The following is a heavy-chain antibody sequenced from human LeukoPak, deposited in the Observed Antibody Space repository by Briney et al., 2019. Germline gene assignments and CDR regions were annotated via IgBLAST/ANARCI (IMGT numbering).Heavy chain of an antibody. CDR2: ISWNSGSI. V-gene: IGHV3-9*01. J-gene: IGHJ4*02. Sequence: PGGSLRLSCAASGFTFDDYAMHWVRQAPGKGLEWVSGISWNSGSIGYADSVKGRFTISRDNAKNSLYLQMNSLRAEDTALYYCAKARYVSSGYVVYWGQGTLVTVSS. D-gene: IGHD3-22*01. CDR1: GFTFDDYA. CDR3: AKARYVSSGYVVY.